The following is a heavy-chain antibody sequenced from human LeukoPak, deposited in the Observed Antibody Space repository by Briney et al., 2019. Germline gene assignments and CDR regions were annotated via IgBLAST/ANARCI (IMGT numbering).Heavy chain of an antibody. CDR2: IRSKANGGTT. CDR1: GFTFGGYA. J-gene: IGHJ5*02. D-gene: IGHD2-21*01. CDR3: TREIPGPA. Sequence: GGSLRCSCTASGFTFGGYAMRWVRQAPGNGLEWVGFIRSKANGGTTEYAATVKGRFPISRHDSKSIAYLQMNSLKTEDTAVYYCTREIPGPAWGQGTLVTVSS. V-gene: IGHV3-49*04.